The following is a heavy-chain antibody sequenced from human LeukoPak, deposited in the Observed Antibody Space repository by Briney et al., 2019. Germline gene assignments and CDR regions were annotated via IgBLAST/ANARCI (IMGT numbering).Heavy chain of an antibody. Sequence: GGSLRLSCAASGFTFSSYEMNWVRQAPGKGLEWVSSISSSSSYIYYADSVKGRFTISRDNAKNSLYLQMHSLRAEDTAVYYCARGLDYYDSSGYYFSGDFDYWGQGTLVTVSS. V-gene: IGHV3-21*01. CDR1: GFTFSSYE. D-gene: IGHD3-22*01. CDR3: ARGLDYYDSSGYYFSGDFDY. J-gene: IGHJ4*02. CDR2: ISSSSSYI.